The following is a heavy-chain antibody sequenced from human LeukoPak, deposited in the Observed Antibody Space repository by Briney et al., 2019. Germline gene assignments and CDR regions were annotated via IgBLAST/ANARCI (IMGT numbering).Heavy chain of an antibody. CDR3: ARHRSGWLQSSFDY. J-gene: IGHJ4*02. CDR1: GGSISSSSSY. CDR2: IYYSGGS. Sequence: PSETLSLTCSVSGGSISSSSSYWRWIRQPPGKGLWGIGSIYYSGGSFVNPALKRRVTISVDTSKNQFSLKPSSVTAADTAVYSCARHRSGWLQSSFDYWGQGTLVTVSS. D-gene: IGHD5-24*01. V-gene: IGHV4-39*01.